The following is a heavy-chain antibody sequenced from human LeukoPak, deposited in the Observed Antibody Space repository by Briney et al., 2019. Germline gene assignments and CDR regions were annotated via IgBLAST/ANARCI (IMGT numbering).Heavy chain of an antibody. J-gene: IGHJ4*02. V-gene: IGHV3-33*01. CDR3: ARHISGSYLDY. D-gene: IGHD3-16*02. Sequence: QPGGSLRLSCAASGFTFSSYGMHWVRQAPGKGLEWVALIWYDGSNKYYADSVKGRFTISRDSSKNTLYLQMNSLRAEDTAVYYCARHISGSYLDYWGQGTLVTVSS. CDR2: IWYDGSNK. CDR1: GFTFSSYG.